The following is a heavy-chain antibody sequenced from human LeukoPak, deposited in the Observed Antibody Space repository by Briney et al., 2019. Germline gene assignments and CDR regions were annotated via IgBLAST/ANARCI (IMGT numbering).Heavy chain of an antibody. D-gene: IGHD4-11*01. CDR3: ARVRSLSVYSNNFYRGNYLDF. CDR1: GFPFSTYA. V-gene: IGHV3-21*01. Sequence: PGGSLRLSCAASGFPFSTYAMAWVRQAPGRQFEWVSSISTSTNYIYYADSVKGRFTISRDNPKESLSLQMNSLRDEDSAVYYCARVRSLSVYSNNFYRGNYLDFWGQGALVTVSS. CDR2: ISTSTNYI. J-gene: IGHJ4*02.